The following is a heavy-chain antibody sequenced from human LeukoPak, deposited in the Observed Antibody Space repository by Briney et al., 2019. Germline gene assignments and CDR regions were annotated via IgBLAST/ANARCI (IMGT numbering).Heavy chain of an antibody. J-gene: IGHJ3*02. CDR3: ARDGVLVATHDAFDI. CDR2: IYSGGST. CDR1: GFTFSSYS. V-gene: IGHV3-66*01. D-gene: IGHD5-12*01. Sequence: PGGSLRLSCAASGFTFSSYSMNWVRQAPGKGLEWVSVIYSGGSTYYADSVKGRFTISRDNSKNTLYLQMNSLRAEDTAVYYCARDGVLVATHDAFDIWGQGTMVTVSS.